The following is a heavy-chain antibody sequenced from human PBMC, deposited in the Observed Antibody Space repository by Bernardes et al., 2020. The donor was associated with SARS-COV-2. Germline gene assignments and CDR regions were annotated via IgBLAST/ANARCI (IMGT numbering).Heavy chain of an antibody. CDR1: GYTFTASY. CDR2: INPNSGGT. V-gene: IGHV1-2*02. D-gene: IGHD3-22*01. Sequence: ASVQVSCKASGYTFTASYMHWVRQAPGQGLEWMRWINPNSGGTNYAQKFQGRVTMTRDTSISTAYMELSRLRSDDTAVYYCAIPPTNYDRYGMDVWGQGNTVTVSS. J-gene: IGHJ6*02. CDR3: AIPPTNYDRYGMDV.